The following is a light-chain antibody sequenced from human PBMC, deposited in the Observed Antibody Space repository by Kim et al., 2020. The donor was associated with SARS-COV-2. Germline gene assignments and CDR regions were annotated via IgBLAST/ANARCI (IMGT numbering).Light chain of an antibody. CDR1: NIGTKS. J-gene: IGLJ3*02. V-gene: IGLV3-21*04. Sequence: APGKTARITCGGNNIGTKSVHWYQHQPGQAPVLVIYYDSDRPSGIPERFSGSNSGNTATLTISRVEAGDEADYYCQVWDSTSDHWVFGGGTQLTVL. CDR3: QVWDSTSDHWV. CDR2: YDS.